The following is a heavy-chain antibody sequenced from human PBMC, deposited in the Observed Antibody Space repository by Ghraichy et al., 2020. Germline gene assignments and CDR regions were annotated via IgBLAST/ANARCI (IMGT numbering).Heavy chain of an antibody. J-gene: IGHJ4*02. D-gene: IGHD3-10*01. CDR3: ATGRGDY. CDR1: GFTFSAQW. CDR2: VKEHGSLK. V-gene: IGHV3-7*01. Sequence: LTCAASGFTFSAQWMSWVRQAPGKGLEWVAIVKEHGSLKYYVDSVKGRFAISRDDATSSLYLQMNSLRAEDTAMYYCATGRGDYWGQGTLVIVSS.